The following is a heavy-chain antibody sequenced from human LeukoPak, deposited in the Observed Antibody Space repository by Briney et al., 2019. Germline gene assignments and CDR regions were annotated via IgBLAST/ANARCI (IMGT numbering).Heavy chain of an antibody. CDR1: GGSFSGYY. Sequence: SETLSLTRAVYGGSFSGYYWSWIRQPPGKGLEWIGEINHSGSTNYNPSLKNRVTISVDTSKNQFSLKLSSVTAADTAVYYCARGQGFGEGFDYWGQGTLVTVSS. CDR3: ARGQGFGEGFDY. CDR2: INHSGST. J-gene: IGHJ4*02. V-gene: IGHV4-34*01. D-gene: IGHD3-10*01.